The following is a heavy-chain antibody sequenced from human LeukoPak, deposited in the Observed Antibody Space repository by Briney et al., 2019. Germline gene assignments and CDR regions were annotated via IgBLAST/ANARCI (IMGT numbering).Heavy chain of an antibody. V-gene: IGHV3-30*18. J-gene: IGHJ4*02. CDR3: AKEAGSYYGLQLDY. CDR1: GFTFSSYG. Sequence: QSGGSLRLSCAASGFTFSSYGMHWVRQAPGKGLEWVAVMSYDGSNKYYADSVKGRFTISRDNSKNTLYLQMNSLRAEDTAVYYCAKEAGSYYGLQLDYWGQGTLVTVSS. CDR2: MSYDGSNK. D-gene: IGHD1-26*01.